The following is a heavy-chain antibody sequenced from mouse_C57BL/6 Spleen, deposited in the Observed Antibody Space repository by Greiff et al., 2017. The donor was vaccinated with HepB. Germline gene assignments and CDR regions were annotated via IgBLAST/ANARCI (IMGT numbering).Heavy chain of an antibody. CDR1: GYAFSSYW. D-gene: IGHD2-3*01. V-gene: IGHV1-80*01. CDR2: IYPGDGDT. J-gene: IGHJ2*01. Sequence: QVQLQQSGAELVKPGASVKISCKASGYAFSSYWMNWVKQRPGKGLEWIGQIYPGDGDTNYNGKFKGKATLTADKSSSTAYMQLSSLTSEDSAVYFCARLIYDGSLDYWGQGTTLTVSS. CDR3: ARLIYDGSLDY.